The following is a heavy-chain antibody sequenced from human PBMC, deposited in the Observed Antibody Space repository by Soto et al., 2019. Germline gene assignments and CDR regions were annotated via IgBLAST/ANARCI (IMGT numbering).Heavy chain of an antibody. CDR2: IYYSGST. CDR1: GGSISSSSYS. D-gene: IGHD2-2*01. Sequence: QLQLQESGPGLVKPSETLSLTCTVSGGSISSSSYSWGWIRQPPGKGLEWIGSIYYSGSTYYNPSLKSRVTISVDTSKNQFSLKLSSVTDADTAVYYCARHSDCSSTSCYAYYDYWCQGTLVTVSS. J-gene: IGHJ4*02. CDR3: ARHSDCSSTSCYAYYDY. V-gene: IGHV4-39*01.